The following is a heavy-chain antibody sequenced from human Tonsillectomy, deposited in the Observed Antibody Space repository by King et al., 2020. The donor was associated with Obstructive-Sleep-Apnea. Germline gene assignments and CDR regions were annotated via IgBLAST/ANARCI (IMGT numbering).Heavy chain of an antibody. Sequence: LQLQESGPGLVKPSETLSLTCTVSGGSISSSRYYWGWIRQPPGKGLEWIGNIYYTGSTSYNPSLKSRVTISVDTSKNQFSLKLSSVTAADTAVYYCASKPDIVVVVAAEYYFDYWGQGTLVTVSS. CDR3: ASKPDIVVVVAAEYYFDY. CDR2: IYYTGST. V-gene: IGHV4-39*07. D-gene: IGHD2-15*01. J-gene: IGHJ4*02. CDR1: GGSISSSRYY.